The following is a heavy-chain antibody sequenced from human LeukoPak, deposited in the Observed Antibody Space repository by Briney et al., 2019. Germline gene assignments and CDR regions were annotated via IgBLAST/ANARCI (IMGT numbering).Heavy chain of an antibody. D-gene: IGHD3-10*01. CDR3: ARELWFGELLVRGAFDI. J-gene: IGHJ3*02. Sequence: PSETLSLTCAVYGGSFSGYYWSWIRQPPGKGLEWIGEINHSGSTNYNASLKSRVTISVDTSKDQFSLKLSSVTAADTAVYYCARELWFGELLVRGAFDIWGQGTMVTVSS. CDR1: GGSFSGYY. V-gene: IGHV4-34*01. CDR2: INHSGST.